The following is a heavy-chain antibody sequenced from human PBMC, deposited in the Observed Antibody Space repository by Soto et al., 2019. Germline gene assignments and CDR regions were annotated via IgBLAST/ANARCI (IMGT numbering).Heavy chain of an antibody. CDR1: SGAIGGSY. Sequence: ISHNRASSSGAIGGSYRMPTRPPPGNGLEWIGEINHSGSTNYNPSLKSRVTISVDTSKNQFSLKLSSVTAADTAVYYCVINSGWDVGPTDNWGLETL. CDR3: VINSGWDVGPTDN. CDR2: INHSGST. D-gene: IGHD6-19*01. J-gene: IGHJ4*01. V-gene: IGHV4-34*01.